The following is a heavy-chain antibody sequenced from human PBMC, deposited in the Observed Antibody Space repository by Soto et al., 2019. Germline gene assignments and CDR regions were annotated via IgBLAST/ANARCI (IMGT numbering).Heavy chain of an antibody. J-gene: IGHJ6*02. V-gene: IGHV1-69*02. CDR1: GGTFSSYT. CDR2: IIPILGIA. D-gene: IGHD3-10*01. Sequence: QVQLVQSGAEVKKPGSSVKVSCKASGGTFSSYTISWVRQAPGQGLEWMGRIIPILGIANYAQKFQGRVTITADKSTSTAYRELSSLRSEDTAVYYCARFRGSYGMDVWAQGTTVTVSS. CDR3: ARFRGSYGMDV.